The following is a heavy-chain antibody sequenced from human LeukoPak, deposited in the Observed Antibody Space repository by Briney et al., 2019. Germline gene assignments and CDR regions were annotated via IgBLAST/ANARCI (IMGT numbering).Heavy chain of an antibody. Sequence: SETLSLTCTVSGGSISSGSYYWSWIRQPAGKGLEWIGRIYTSGSTNYNPSLKSRVTISVDTSKNQFSLKLTSVTAADTAVYYCGRDRPTGYYDYWGQGILVTVSS. V-gene: IGHV4-61*02. CDR2: IYTSGST. J-gene: IGHJ4*02. CDR1: GGSISSGSYY. CDR3: GRDRPTGYYDY. D-gene: IGHD3-9*01.